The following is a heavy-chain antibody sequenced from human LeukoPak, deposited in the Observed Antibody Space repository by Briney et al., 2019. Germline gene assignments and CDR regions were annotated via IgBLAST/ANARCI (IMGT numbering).Heavy chain of an antibody. J-gene: IGHJ3*02. Sequence: GGSLRLSCAASGFTFSSYATSWVRQAPGKGLEWVSAISGSGGSTYYADSVKGRFTISRDNSKNTPYLQMNSLRAEDTAVYYCARVRIQLWLFGAFDIWGQGTMVTVSS. CDR2: ISGSGGST. D-gene: IGHD5-18*01. V-gene: IGHV3-23*01. CDR3: ARVRIQLWLFGAFDI. CDR1: GFTFSSYA.